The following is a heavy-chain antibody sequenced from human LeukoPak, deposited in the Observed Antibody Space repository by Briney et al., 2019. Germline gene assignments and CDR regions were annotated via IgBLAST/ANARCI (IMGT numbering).Heavy chain of an antibody. CDR1: GGSISSSSYY. CDR3: ARVSRNNYGSGSVGRDY. Sequence: PSETLSLTCTVSGGSISSSSYYWGWIRQPPGKGLEWIGSIYYSGSTYYNPSLKSRVTISVDTSKNQFSLKLSSVTAADTAVYYCARVSRNNYGSGSVGRDYWGQGTLVTVSS. V-gene: IGHV4-39*07. J-gene: IGHJ4*02. CDR2: IYYSGST. D-gene: IGHD3-10*01.